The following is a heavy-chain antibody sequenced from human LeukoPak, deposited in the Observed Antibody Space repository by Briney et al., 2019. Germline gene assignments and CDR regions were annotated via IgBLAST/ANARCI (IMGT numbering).Heavy chain of an antibody. J-gene: IGHJ3*02. V-gene: IGHV3-21*01. D-gene: IGHD5-18*01. CDR2: ISSSSSYI. CDR1: GLTFSSYS. Sequence: GGSLRLSCAASGLTFSSYSMNWVRQAPGKGLEWVSSISSSSSYIYYADSVKGRLTISRDNAKNSLYLQMNSLRAEDTAVYYCARSVSRGYSYGSPDAFDIWGQGTMVTVSS. CDR3: ARSVSRGYSYGSPDAFDI.